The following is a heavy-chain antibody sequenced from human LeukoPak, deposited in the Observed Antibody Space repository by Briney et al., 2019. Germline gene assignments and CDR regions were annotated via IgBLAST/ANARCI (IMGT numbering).Heavy chain of an antibody. D-gene: IGHD4-17*01. CDR1: GGSISSYY. J-gene: IGHJ6*02. CDR2: IFTSGTT. CDR3: ASGDDGMDV. Sequence: PSETLSLTCTVSGGSISSYYWSWIWQPAGKGLEWIGRIFTSGTTNYNPSLKSPVTMSVDKSKNQFSLKLRSVTAADTAVYYCASGDDGMDVWGQGTTVTVSS. V-gene: IGHV4-4*07.